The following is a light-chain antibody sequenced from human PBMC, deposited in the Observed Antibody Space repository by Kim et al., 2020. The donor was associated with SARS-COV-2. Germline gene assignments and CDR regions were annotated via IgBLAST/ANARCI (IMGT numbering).Light chain of an antibody. CDR3: QVWDRGSDHYV. CDR2: YDS. J-gene: IGLJ1*01. V-gene: IGLV3-21*01. CDR1: NIGSKS. Sequence: SYELTQPPSVSVAPGKTASIACGGNNIGSKSVHWYQHKPGQAPVLVISYDSDRPSGIPERFSGSNSGNTATLTISRVEAGDEAEYYCQVWDRGSDHYVFGAGTKVTVL.